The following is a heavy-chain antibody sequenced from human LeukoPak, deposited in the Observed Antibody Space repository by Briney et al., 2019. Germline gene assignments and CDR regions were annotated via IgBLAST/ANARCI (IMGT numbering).Heavy chain of an antibody. CDR2: INPNSGGA. V-gene: IGHV1-2*02. CDR1: GYTFTGYY. CDR3: ARDQSGAFPFDY. D-gene: IGHD3-16*01. J-gene: IGHJ4*02. Sequence: ASEKVSRKASGYTFTGYYMHWVRQAPGQGLEWMGWINPNSGGANYAQKFQGRVTMTRDTSISTAYMELSRLRSDDTAVYYCARDQSGAFPFDYWGQGTLVSVSS.